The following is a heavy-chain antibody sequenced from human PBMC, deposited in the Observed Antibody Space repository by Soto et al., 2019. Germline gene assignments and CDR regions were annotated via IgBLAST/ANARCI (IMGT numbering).Heavy chain of an antibody. CDR3: AKETLGYCSSGSCRIDY. CDR2: ISGSGDST. D-gene: IGHD2-15*01. CDR1: GFTFSSYA. V-gene: IGHV3-23*01. J-gene: IGHJ4*02. Sequence: EVQLLESGGGLVQPGGSLRLSCAASGFTFSSYAMSWVRQAPGKGLEWVSTISGSGDSTYYADSVRGRFTISRDNSKNTLYLQMNSLRAKDTAVYYCAKETLGYCSSGSCRIDYWGQGTLVTVSS.